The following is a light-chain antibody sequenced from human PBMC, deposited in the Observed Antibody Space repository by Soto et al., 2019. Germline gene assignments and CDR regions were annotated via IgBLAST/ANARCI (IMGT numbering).Light chain of an antibody. V-gene: IGKV1-39*01. CDR1: QSIKNY. CDR2: AAS. J-gene: IGKJ1*01. CDR3: QQSYSPLWT. Sequence: IRMTQSPSSLSASVGDRVTITCRASQSIKNYLNWYQQTPGKAPKLLVYAASTSQSGVPSRFSGSGSGTDFTLTISSLQPEDFATYFCQQSYSPLWTFGEGTKVEIK.